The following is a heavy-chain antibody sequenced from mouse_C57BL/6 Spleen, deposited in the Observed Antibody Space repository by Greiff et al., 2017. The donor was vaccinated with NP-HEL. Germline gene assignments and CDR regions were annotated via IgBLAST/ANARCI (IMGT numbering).Heavy chain of an antibody. CDR1: GYTFTDYY. CDR3: ARSRGGLPDY. D-gene: IGHD2-2*01. J-gene: IGHJ2*01. V-gene: IGHV1-76*01. Sequence: QVQLQQSGAELVRPGASVKLSCKASGYTFTDYYINWVKQRPGQGLEWIARIYPGSGNTYYNETFKGKATLTAEKSSSTAYMQLSSLTSEDSAVYFCARSRGGLPDYWGQGTTLTVSS. CDR2: IYPGSGNT.